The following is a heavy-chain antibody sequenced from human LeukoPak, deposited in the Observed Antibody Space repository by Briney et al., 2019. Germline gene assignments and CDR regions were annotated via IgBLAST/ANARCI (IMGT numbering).Heavy chain of an antibody. Sequence: GGSLRLSCAASGFTFSSYRMHWVRQAPGKGLEWVANIKQDGSEKYYVDSVKGRFTISRDNAKNSLYLQMNSLRAEDTAVYYCAREVGYYGSLSYYYYYCMDVWGKGTTVTISS. D-gene: IGHD3-10*01. V-gene: IGHV3-7*01. CDR3: AREVGYYGSLSYYYYYCMDV. CDR2: IKQDGSEK. J-gene: IGHJ6*03. CDR1: GFTFSSYR.